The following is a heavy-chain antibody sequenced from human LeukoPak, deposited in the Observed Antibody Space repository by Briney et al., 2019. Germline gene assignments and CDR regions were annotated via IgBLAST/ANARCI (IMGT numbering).Heavy chain of an antibody. Sequence: GGSLRLSCAASGFTFSNYNMNWVRQAPGKGLEWVSSIRGSSSYTYYADSGKGRFTISRDNAKNSVYLQMNSLRAEDTAVYYCARVGFYFDTSGYSYYYYGMDVWGQGTTVTVSS. CDR1: GFTFSNYN. CDR2: IRGSSSYT. V-gene: IGHV3-21*01. D-gene: IGHD3-22*01. CDR3: ARVGFYFDTSGYSYYYYGMDV. J-gene: IGHJ6*02.